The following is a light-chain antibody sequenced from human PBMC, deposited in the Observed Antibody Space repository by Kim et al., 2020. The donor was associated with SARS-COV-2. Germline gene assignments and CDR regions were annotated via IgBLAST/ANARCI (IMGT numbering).Light chain of an antibody. CDR2: AVS. V-gene: IGKV1-27*01. Sequence: SASVGDRVTCTCRASQAIRKYLAGYQQKPGKIPKLLIHAVSILHSGVPSRFSGSGSGTDFALTIRGLQPEDVGTYYCQTYGTVPYTFGQGTKLEI. CDR3: QTYGTVPYT. CDR1: QAIRKY. J-gene: IGKJ2*01.